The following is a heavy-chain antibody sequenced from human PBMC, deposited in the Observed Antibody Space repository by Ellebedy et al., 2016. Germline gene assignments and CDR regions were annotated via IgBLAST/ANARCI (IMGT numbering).Heavy chain of an antibody. CDR3: ARHVEIDQPYDAFDI. J-gene: IGHJ3*02. Sequence: SETLSLTXTVSGGSISTSSYYWGWIRQPPGKGLEWIGSFYYSGSTYSNPSLKSRVTISVDTSKNQFSLRLTSVTAADTAVYYCARHVEIDQPYDAFDIWGQGTMVTVSS. CDR1: GGSISTSSYY. V-gene: IGHV4-39*01. D-gene: IGHD2-2*01. CDR2: FYYSGST.